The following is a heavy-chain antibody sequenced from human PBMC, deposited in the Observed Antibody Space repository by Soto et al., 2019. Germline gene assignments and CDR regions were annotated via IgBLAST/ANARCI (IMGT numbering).Heavy chain of an antibody. Sequence: SETLSLTCTVSGGSISSGGYYWSWIRQHPGKGLEWIGYIYYSGSTYYNPSLKSRVTISVDTSKNQFSLKLSSVTAADTAVYYCARSDTVSSSQFDYWGQGTLVTVSS. D-gene: IGHD6-13*01. J-gene: IGHJ4*02. CDR1: GGSISSGGYY. CDR3: ARSDTVSSSQFDY. V-gene: IGHV4-31*03. CDR2: IYYSGST.